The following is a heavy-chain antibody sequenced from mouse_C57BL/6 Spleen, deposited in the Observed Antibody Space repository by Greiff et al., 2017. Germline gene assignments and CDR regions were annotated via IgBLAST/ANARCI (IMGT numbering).Heavy chain of an antibody. CDR1: GYTFTSYW. CDR3: ARWDGYLYAMDY. V-gene: IGHV1-55*01. J-gene: IGHJ4*01. Sequence: QVQLQQPGAELVKPGASVKMSCKASGYTFTSYWITWVKQRPGQGLEWIGDIYPGSGSTNYNEKFKSKATLTVDTSSSTTYMQLSSLTSEDSAVYYCARWDGYLYAMDYWGQGTSVTVSS. CDR2: IYPGSGST. D-gene: IGHD2-3*01.